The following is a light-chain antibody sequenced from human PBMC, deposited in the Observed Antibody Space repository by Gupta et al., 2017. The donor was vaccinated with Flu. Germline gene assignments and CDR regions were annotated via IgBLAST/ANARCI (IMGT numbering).Light chain of an antibody. Sequence: MVLTQSPCTRPSSLGERATLSCRASKSVSSSYLAYHQQEPCRAPSLLIYGASSTATGLPDRISGSASTADITLTISILDPEDFAVYYCQREGSSPWTFGQGTKVEIK. J-gene: IGKJ1*01. CDR2: GAS. CDR3: QREGSSPWT. V-gene: IGKV3-20*01. CDR1: KSVSSSY.